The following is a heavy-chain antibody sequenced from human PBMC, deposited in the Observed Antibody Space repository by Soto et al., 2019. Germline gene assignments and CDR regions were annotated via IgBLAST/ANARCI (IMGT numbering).Heavy chain of an antibody. Sequence: ASVKVSCKASGYFFTSYGITWVLQAPGQGLEWMGWISPYNGNTKYAQNFQGRVTMTTDTSTSTAYMEVRRLRSDDPAVYYCARDFGSDLSAPGAVFDYWGQGTLVTVSS. D-gene: IGHD3-3*01. J-gene: IGHJ4*02. V-gene: IGHV1-18*04. CDR2: ISPYNGNT. CDR3: ARDFGSDLSAPGAVFDY. CDR1: GYFFTSYG.